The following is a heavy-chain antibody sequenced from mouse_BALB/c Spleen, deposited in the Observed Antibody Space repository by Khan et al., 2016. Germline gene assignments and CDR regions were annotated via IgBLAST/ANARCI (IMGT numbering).Heavy chain of an antibody. CDR3: ARGLDWCFDV. Sequence: EVELVESGGGLVKPGGSLKLSCAASGFTFSDYYMYWVRQTPEKRLEWVATISDGGNYTYYPDSVKGRFTIYRDNAKKHLYLQMSSLQSADTAMNYCARGLDWCFDVWGAGTTVTVSS. J-gene: IGHJ1*01. CDR1: GFTFSDYY. V-gene: IGHV5-4*02. CDR2: ISDGGNYT.